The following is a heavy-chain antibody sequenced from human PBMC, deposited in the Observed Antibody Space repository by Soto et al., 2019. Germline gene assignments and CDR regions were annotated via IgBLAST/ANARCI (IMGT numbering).Heavy chain of an antibody. D-gene: IGHD3-16*01. CDR2: ISYDGSDK. Sequence: GGSLRLSCAVSGFTFSIYGMQWVRQAPGKGLECVAGISYDGSDKYYVDSVKGRFTISRDNSKNTLYLQMNSLRAEDTAVYYCARVGGRFVWDVKNDAFDMWGRGTMVTVS. J-gene: IGHJ3*02. CDR3: ARVGGRFVWDVKNDAFDM. CDR1: GFTFSIYG. V-gene: IGHV3-30*03.